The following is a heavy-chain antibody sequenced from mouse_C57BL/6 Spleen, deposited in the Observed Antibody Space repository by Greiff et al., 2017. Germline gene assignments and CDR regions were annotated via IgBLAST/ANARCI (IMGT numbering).Heavy chain of an antibody. CDR1: GYTFTSYW. V-gene: IGHV1-61*01. CDR3: ARQGYPAWFAY. D-gene: IGHD3-2*02. J-gene: IGHJ3*01. Sequence: VKLQQPGAELVRPGSSVKLSCKASGYTFTSYWMDWVKQRPGQGLEWIGNIYPSDSETHYNQKFKDKATLTVDKSSSTAYMQLSSLTSEDSAVYYCARQGYPAWFAYWGQGTLVTVSA. CDR2: IYPSDSET.